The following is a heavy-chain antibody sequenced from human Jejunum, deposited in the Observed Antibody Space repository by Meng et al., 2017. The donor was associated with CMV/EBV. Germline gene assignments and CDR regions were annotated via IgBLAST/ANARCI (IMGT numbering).Heavy chain of an antibody. CDR3: ARDNMGSLDF. Sequence: LRLSCSVSGGSITGYQWAWVRQAPGKELEWIGHSSGSATYSPSLKSRVTISVDASKKQFSLNLNFVTAADTALYFCARDNMGSLDFWGQGALVTVSS. V-gene: IGHV4-59*01. CDR1: GGSITGYQ. CDR2: HSSGSA. J-gene: IGHJ4*02. D-gene: IGHD1-26*01.